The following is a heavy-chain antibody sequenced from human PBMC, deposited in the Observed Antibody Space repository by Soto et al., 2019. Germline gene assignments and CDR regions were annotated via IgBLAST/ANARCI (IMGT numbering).Heavy chain of an antibody. D-gene: IGHD3-16*01. J-gene: IGHJ3*02. CDR3: ASTSSWGAFDI. Sequence: VESLKISCKGSGYIFTSYWICCFLQMPVKGLEWMGIIYPGDSDTRYSPSFQGQVTISADKSISTAYLQWSSLKASDTAMYYCASTSSWGAFDIWGQGTMVTVSS. V-gene: IGHV5-51*01. CDR2: IYPGDSDT. CDR1: GYIFTSYW.